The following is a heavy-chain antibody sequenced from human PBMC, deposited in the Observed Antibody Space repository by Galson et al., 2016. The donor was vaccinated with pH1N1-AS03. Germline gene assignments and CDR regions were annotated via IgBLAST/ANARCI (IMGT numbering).Heavy chain of an antibody. CDR1: GFTFRTFS. V-gene: IGHV3-64D*06. Sequence: SLRLSCAASGFTFRTFSIYWVRQAPGKGLEYVSGISDNGINTYYADPVTARFTISRDKSKTTVYLQMSSLRTEDTAVYYCIKEGNRLQSRRSDAFDIWGRGTMVTVSS. CDR3: IKEGNRLQSRRSDAFDI. J-gene: IGHJ3*02. CDR2: ISDNGINT. D-gene: IGHD5-18*01.